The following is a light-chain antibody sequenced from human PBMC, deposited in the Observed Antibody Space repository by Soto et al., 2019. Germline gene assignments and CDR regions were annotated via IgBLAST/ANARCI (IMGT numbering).Light chain of an antibody. CDR2: DAS. CDR1: QSVSSY. CDR3: QQRSNWPT. J-gene: IGKJ5*01. V-gene: IGKV3-11*01. Sequence: EIALTQSPATRSLSPGERATLSWRASQSVSSYLAWYQQKPGQAPRLLIYDASNRATGIPARFSGSGSGTDFTLTISSIEPEDFAVYDCQQRSNWPTFGQGTRLEIK.